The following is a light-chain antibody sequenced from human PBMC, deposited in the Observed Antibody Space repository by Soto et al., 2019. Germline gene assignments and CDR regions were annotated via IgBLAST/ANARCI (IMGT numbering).Light chain of an antibody. CDR2: NVS. J-gene: IGLJ1*01. CDR1: NSDVGGYNS. V-gene: IGLV2-14*03. Sequence: QSVLTQPASVSGSRGQSIAISCTGTNSDVGGYNSVSWYQQHPGKAPKLMIYNVSNRPSGVSDRFSGSKSGNTASLTISGLQAEDEADYYCSSYTSSNTYVFGTGTKVTVL. CDR3: SSYTSSNTYV.